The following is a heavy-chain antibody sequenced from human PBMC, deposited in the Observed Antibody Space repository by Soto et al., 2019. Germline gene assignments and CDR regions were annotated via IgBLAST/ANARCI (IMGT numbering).Heavy chain of an antibody. CDR3: ARSPRSSPYFDY. CDR1: GYTFSNFW. Sequence: PGESLKISCQCSGYTFSNFWIGWVRQLPGKGLEWMGIIYPGDYETRYSPSFHGKVTISADKSINTAYLQRNSLEASDTAFYFCARSPRSSPYFDYWGQGALVTVSS. CDR2: IYPGDYET. V-gene: IGHV5-51*01. J-gene: IGHJ4*02. D-gene: IGHD6-13*01.